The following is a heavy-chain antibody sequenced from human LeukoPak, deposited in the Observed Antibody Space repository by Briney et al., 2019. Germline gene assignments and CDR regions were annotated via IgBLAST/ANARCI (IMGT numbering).Heavy chain of an antibody. J-gene: IGHJ4*02. CDR3: AKDINGLVQWLVPSDY. V-gene: IGHV3-30*18. CDR1: GFTFSSYG. D-gene: IGHD6-19*01. Sequence: PGGSLRLSCAASGFTFSSYGMHWVRQAPGKGLEWVAVISYDGSNKYYADSVKGRFTISRDNSKNTLYLQMNSLRAEDTAVYYCAKDINGLVQWLVPSDYWGQGTLVTVSS. CDR2: ISYDGSNK.